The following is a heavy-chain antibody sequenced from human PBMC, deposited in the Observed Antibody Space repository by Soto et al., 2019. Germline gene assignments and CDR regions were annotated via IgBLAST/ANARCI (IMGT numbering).Heavy chain of an antibody. CDR1: GFTFSSYG. D-gene: IGHD2-2*02. J-gene: IGHJ3*02. Sequence: GGSLRLSCAASGFTFSSYGMHWVRQAPGKGLEWVAVISYDGSNKYYADSVKGRFTISRDNSKNTLYLQMNSLRAEDTAVYYCASLYRKRVTVRGNDAFDIWGQGTMVTVSS. CDR2: ISYDGSNK. CDR3: ASLYRKRVTVRGNDAFDI. V-gene: IGHV3-30*03.